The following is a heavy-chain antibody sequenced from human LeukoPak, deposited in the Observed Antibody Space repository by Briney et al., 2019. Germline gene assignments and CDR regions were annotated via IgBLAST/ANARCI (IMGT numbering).Heavy chain of an antibody. CDR2: ISSSGGTT. J-gene: IGHJ6*02. V-gene: IGHV3-23*01. D-gene: IGHD4-17*01. Sequence: GGSLRLSCAASGFPLSDYAMSWVRRAPRKGLEWVSGISSSGGTTYYADSVKGRFTISRDNSRNTLFLQMNSLRAEDTAVYYCAKGGGDYITFYALDDWGQGTTVTVSS. CDR1: GFPLSDYA. CDR3: AKGGGDYITFYALDD.